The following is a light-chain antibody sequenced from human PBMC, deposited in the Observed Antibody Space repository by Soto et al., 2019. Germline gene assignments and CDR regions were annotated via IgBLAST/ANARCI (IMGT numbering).Light chain of an antibody. Sequence: QSVLAQPASVSGSPGQSITISCTGTSSDVGAYNSVSWYQQHPHRAPQVIIYKGTQRPSGVSNRFSGSTSGNAASLTISALQTDDEADYFCCSSAPESTSVCGTGPKFTVL. CDR1: SSDVGAYNS. J-gene: IGLJ1*01. V-gene: IGLV2-23*01. CDR3: CSSAPESTSV. CDR2: KGT.